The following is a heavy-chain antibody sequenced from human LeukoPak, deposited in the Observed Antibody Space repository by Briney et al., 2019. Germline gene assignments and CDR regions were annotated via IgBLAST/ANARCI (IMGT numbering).Heavy chain of an antibody. CDR1: GGSISSYY. Sequence: SETLSLTCTVSGGSISSYYWSCLRQPAGKGLEWIGRIYTSGSTNYNPSLKSRVTMSVDTSKNQFSLKLSSVTAADTAVYYCARGWDHYDSSGYYPTGYGMDVWGQGTTVTVSS. CDR3: ARGWDHYDSSGYYPTGYGMDV. CDR2: IYTSGST. D-gene: IGHD3-22*01. J-gene: IGHJ6*02. V-gene: IGHV4-4*07.